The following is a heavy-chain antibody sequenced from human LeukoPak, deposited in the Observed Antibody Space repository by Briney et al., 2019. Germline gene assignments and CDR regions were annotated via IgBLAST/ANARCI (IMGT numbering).Heavy chain of an antibody. CDR3: ARDQYSSSWYGGIFDY. V-gene: IGHV3-30*03. J-gene: IGHJ4*02. CDR1: GFTFSSYG. Sequence: GGSLRLSCAASGFTFSSYGVHWVRQAPGKGLEWVAVISYDGSNKYYADSVKGRFTISRDNAKNSLYLQMNSLRDEDTAVYYCARDQYSSSWYGGIFDYWGQGTLVTVSS. D-gene: IGHD6-13*01. CDR2: ISYDGSNK.